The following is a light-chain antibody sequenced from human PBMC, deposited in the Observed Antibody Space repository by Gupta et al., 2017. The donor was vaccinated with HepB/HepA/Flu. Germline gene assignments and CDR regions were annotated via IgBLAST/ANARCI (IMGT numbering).Light chain of an antibody. V-gene: IGLV3-19*01. CDR1: RLRSYY. CDR2: GKN. J-gene: IGLJ2*01. Sequence: SSELTQDPAVSVAVGQTVRITCQGDRLRSYYASWYQQKPGQAPVLGIYGKNNRPSGIPVRFSGSSSGNTASLTITGAQAEDEADYYCNSRDSSGNHVVFGGGTKLTVL. CDR3: NSRDSSGNHVV.